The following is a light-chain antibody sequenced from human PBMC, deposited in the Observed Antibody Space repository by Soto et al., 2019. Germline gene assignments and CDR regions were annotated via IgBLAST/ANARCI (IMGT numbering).Light chain of an antibody. Sequence: QCVLAQPPAAAGSPGQSVTISCTGTSGDIGGYDYVSWYQQHPGKAPKLMIYEVTKRPLGVPDRFSGSKSGNTASLTVSGLQAEDEADYYCSSYAGSNNPYVFGTGTKVTVL. CDR2: EVT. CDR3: SSYAGSNNPYV. J-gene: IGLJ1*01. V-gene: IGLV2-8*01. CDR1: SGDIGGYDY.